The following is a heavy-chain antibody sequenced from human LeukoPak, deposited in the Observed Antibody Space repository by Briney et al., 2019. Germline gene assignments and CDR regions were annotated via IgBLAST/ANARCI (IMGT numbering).Heavy chain of an antibody. Sequence: AGGSLRLFCAASGFTFDDYAMHWVRQAPGKGLEWVSGISWNSGSIGYADSVKGRFTISRDNAKNSLYLQMNSLRAEDTALYYCAKEIGAAAENYFDYWGQGTLVTVSS. V-gene: IGHV3-9*01. CDR1: GFTFDDYA. J-gene: IGHJ4*02. D-gene: IGHD6-13*01. CDR2: ISWNSGSI. CDR3: AKEIGAAAENYFDY.